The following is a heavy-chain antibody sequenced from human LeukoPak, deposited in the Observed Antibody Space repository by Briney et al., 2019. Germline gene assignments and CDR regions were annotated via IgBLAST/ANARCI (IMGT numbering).Heavy chain of an antibody. Sequence: ASVKVSCKASGGTFSSYAISWVRQAPGQGLEWMGRIIPILGIANYAQKFQGRVTITADKSTSTAYMELSSLRSEDTAVYYCAREGGYCSGGSCYADYWAREPWSPSPQ. J-gene: IGHJ4*02. D-gene: IGHD2-15*01. V-gene: IGHV1-69*04. CDR3: AREGGYCSGGSCYADY. CDR2: IIPILGIA. CDR1: GGTFSSYA.